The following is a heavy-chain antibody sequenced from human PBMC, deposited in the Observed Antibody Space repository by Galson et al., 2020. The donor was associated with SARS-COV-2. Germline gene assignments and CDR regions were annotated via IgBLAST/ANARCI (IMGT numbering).Heavy chain of an antibody. CDR3: ARVGGNDGWNWFDP. V-gene: IGHV4-59*01. D-gene: IGHD1-1*01. Sequence: SETLSLTCSVSGGSMSKYYWSWIRQPPGKGLEWIGNIYYSGGTKYNPSLRSRVSMSVDTSENQFSLKLNSVTAADTAVYYCARVGGNDGWNWFDPWGQGTLVTVSS. CDR1: GGSMSKYY. CDR2: IYYSGGT. J-gene: IGHJ5*02.